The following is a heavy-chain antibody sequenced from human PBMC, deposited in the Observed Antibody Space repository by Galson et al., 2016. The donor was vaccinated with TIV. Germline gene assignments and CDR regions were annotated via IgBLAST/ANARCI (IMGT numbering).Heavy chain of an antibody. CDR1: GFAFSTYA. Sequence: SLRLSCAASGFAFSTYAMHWVRQAPGKGLEWVALISYYGSDKYYADSVKGRFTISRDNPKNTLYLQMNNLRAEDTAVYYCARGDYPATVTTYYYYGMDVWGQGTTVTVSS. CDR2: ISYYGSDK. J-gene: IGHJ6*02. V-gene: IGHV3-30-3*01. D-gene: IGHD4-11*01. CDR3: ARGDYPATVTTYYYYGMDV.